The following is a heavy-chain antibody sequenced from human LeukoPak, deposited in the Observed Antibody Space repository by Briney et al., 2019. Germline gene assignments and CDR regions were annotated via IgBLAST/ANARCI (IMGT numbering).Heavy chain of an antibody. CDR2: MNPNSGNT. V-gene: IGHV1-8*01. CDR1: GYTFASYD. Sequence: GASVKVSCKASGYTFASYDINWVRQATGQGREGMGWMNPNSGNTGYAQKFQGRVTMTRNTSIGTAYMELSSLRSEDTAVYYCARAPMYRSLVRGRVIWFDDWGQGTLVTVSS. D-gene: IGHD3-10*01. J-gene: IGHJ5*02. CDR3: ARAPMYRSLVRGRVIWFDD.